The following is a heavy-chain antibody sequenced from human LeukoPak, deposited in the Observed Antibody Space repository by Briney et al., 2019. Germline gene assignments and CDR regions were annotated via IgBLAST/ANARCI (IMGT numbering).Heavy chain of an antibody. CDR3: TTAPQVVTEVANESFQV. J-gene: IGHJ3*01. V-gene: IGHV3-15*01. CDR1: GLTFDNTR. CDR2: IKSKNDGGTR. Sequence: GSLRLSCAASGLTFDNTRRSWGRQTPVKGQEWVGCIKSKNDGGTRDYPEPVNGRFTISRDDSRNTLYLEMLSLNTDDTAVYYCTTAPQVVTEVANESFQVWGRGTMDTVSS. D-gene: IGHD1-20*01.